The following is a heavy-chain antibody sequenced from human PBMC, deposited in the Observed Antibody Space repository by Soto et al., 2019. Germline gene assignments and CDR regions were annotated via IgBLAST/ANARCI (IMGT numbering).Heavy chain of an antibody. CDR2: IYPGDSDT. CDR3: ARLRARPPYYYYGMDV. Sequence: GESLKISCKGSGYGFTSYWIGWVRQMPGKGLEWMGIIYPGDSDTRYSPSFQGQVTISADKSISTAYLQWSSLKASDTAMYYCARLRARPPYYYYGMDVWGQGTTVTVS. CDR1: GYGFTSYW. V-gene: IGHV5-51*01. J-gene: IGHJ6*02. D-gene: IGHD6-6*01.